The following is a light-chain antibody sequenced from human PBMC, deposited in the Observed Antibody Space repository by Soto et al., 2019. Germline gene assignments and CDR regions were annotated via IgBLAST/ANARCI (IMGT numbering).Light chain of an antibody. V-gene: IGKV3-20*01. J-gene: IGKJ1*01. Sequence: EIVLTQSPGTLSLSPGERATLSRRASQSVSSDYLAWYQQKPGQAPRLLIYGASSRATGIPDRFSGSGSGTDFTLTISRLEPEDFAVYYCQQYGSSRWTFGQGTKVDIK. CDR2: GAS. CDR3: QQYGSSRWT. CDR1: QSVSSDY.